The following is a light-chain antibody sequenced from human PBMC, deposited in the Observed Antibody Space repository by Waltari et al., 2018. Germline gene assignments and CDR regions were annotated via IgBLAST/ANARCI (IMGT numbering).Light chain of an antibody. CDR3: QQYGTSPPT. CDR2: GSA. J-gene: IGKJ2*01. V-gene: IGKV3-20*01. Sequence: EVVLTQSPATLSLSPGERVPLSCRASQRLSSDYLSWYQQKPGQAPRLLLFGSATRDTGIPDWCSSSWCATDFTLTISRLEPADFAVSCCQQYGTSPPTFGQGTKLEIK. CDR1: QRLSSDY.